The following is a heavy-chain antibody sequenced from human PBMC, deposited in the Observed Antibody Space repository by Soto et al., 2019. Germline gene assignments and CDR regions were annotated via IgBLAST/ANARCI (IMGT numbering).Heavy chain of an antibody. D-gene: IGHD2-2*01. CDR3: ARDDVVVVPAALPTYYNYGMDV. J-gene: IGHJ6*01. V-gene: IGHV1-18*01. CDR2: ISAYNGNT. Sequence: ASVKISCKASGYTFTNCGISWVRQAPGQGLEWMGWISAYNGNTNYAQKFQGRITMTTDTSATTAYMELMSLTYDDTAVYYCARDDVVVVPAALPTYYNYGMDVWGQGTPVTVSS. CDR1: GYTFTNCG.